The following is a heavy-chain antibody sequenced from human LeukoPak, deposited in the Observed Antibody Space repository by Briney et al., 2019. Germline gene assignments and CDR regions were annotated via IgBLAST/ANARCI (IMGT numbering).Heavy chain of an antibody. CDR1: GGTFSSYA. J-gene: IGHJ3*02. V-gene: IGHV1-8*02. D-gene: IGHD6-19*01. CDR2: MNPNSGNT. CDR3: ATSIAVAGTRAFDI. Sequence: GSSVKVSCKASGGTFSSYAISWVRQAPRQGLEWMGWMNPNSGNTGYAQKFQGRVTMTRDTTISTAYMELSSLRSEDTAVYYCATSIAVAGTRAFDIWGQGTMVTVSS.